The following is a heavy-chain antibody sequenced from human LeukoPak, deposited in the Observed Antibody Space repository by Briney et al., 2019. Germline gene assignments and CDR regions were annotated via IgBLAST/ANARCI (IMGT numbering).Heavy chain of an antibody. CDR1: GFTFSRFA. Sequence: TGGSLRLSCVGAGFTFSRFAVTCVRQAPGQGLEWVSTIRGNGGGTHYAESLRGRFTLSRDNSKSTVYLQMNSLRAEDTAIYYCSRGQEVDHGVLESWGRGTLVTVSS. V-gene: IGHV3-23*01. D-gene: IGHD3-3*01. CDR2: IRGNGGGT. J-gene: IGHJ4*02. CDR3: SRGQEVDHGVLES.